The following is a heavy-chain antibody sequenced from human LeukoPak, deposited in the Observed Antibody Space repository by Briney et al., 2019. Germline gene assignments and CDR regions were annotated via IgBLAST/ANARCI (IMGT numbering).Heavy chain of an antibody. CDR3: ARVPSGDYVWGSYRYFEY. J-gene: IGHJ4*02. V-gene: IGHV3-74*01. CDR1: GFTFSRYW. CDR2: INSDGSST. Sequence: GSLRLSCAASGFTFSRYWMHCVRQAPGEGLVWVSRINSDGSSTSYADSVKGRFTISRDNAKNTLYLQMNSLRAEDTAVYYCARVPSGDYVWGSYRYFEYWGQGTLVTVSS. D-gene: IGHD3-16*02.